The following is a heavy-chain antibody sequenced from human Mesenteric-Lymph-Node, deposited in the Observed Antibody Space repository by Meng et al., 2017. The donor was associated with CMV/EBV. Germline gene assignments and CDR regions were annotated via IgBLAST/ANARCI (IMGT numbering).Heavy chain of an antibody. D-gene: IGHD4-11*01. CDR2: ISGSGTTT. V-gene: IGHV3-23*01. CDR1: GFTFSNYA. J-gene: IGHJ4*02. Sequence: GGSLRLSCAASGFTFSNYAINWVRQAPGKGLEWVSTISGSGTTTYYADSVKGRCAISRDNSKNTVYLQMNSPRAEDTAVYFCARDWGLTVYYFDFWGQGTLVTVSS. CDR3: ARDWGLTVYYFDF.